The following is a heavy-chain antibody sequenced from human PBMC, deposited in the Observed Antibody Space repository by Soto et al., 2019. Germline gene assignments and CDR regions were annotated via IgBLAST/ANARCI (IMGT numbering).Heavy chain of an antibody. J-gene: IGHJ4*02. CDR3: VRGLSAYMPTGN. V-gene: IGHV4-34*01. CDR2: IGYNGDT. CDR1: GASLSGYF. D-gene: IGHD3-16*01. Sequence: QVQLQQWGAGLLKPSETLSLTCGVSGASLSGYFWSWIRQPPGEGLEWIGEIGYNGDTNSNPSLSSRVTRSIDNSKCQFSPNLCSRPAAATAVYYCVRGLSAYMPTGNLGLASLVSVSP.